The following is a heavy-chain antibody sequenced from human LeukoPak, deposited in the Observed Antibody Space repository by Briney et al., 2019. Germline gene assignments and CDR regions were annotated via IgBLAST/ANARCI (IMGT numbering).Heavy chain of an antibody. Sequence: PSETLSLTCTVSGYSISSGYYWGWIRQPPGEGLEWIGSIYHSGSTYYNPSLKSRVTISVDTSKNQFSLKLSSVTAADTAVYYCARQDSSGYYDYWGQGTLVTVSS. CDR2: IYHSGST. CDR3: ARQDSSGYYDY. V-gene: IGHV4-38-2*02. J-gene: IGHJ4*02. D-gene: IGHD3-22*01. CDR1: GYSISSGYY.